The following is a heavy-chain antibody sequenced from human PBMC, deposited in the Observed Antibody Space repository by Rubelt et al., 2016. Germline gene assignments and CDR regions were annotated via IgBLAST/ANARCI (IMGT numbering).Heavy chain of an antibody. CDR1: GGSISSYY. Sequence: QVQLQESGPGLVKPSETLSLTCTVSGGSISSYYWSWIRQPPGKGLEWIGYIYYSGSTNYNPSLYVRVPISFCPSNTRFSLRLSSWPAAVTAVYYWARRKIVVVVAAFDAFDIWGQGTMVTVSS. V-gene: IGHV4-59*12. D-gene: IGHD2-15*01. CDR3: ARRKIVVVVAAFDAFDI. CDR2: IYYSGST. J-gene: IGHJ3*02.